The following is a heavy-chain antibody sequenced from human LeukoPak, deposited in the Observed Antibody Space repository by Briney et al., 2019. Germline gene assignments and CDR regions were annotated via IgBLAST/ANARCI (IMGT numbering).Heavy chain of an antibody. CDR3: ARGYCSGGTCYLVENWFDP. V-gene: IGHV1-2*06. CDR2: INPNSGGT. D-gene: IGHD2-15*01. J-gene: IGHJ5*02. Sequence: ASVKVSCKASGYTFTGYYMYWVRQAPGQGLDWMGRINPNSGGTDYAQNFQGRVTMTRDTAIRTAYMELSRLRSDDTAVYYCARGYCSGGTCYLVENWFDPWGRGTLVTVSS. CDR1: GYTFTGYY.